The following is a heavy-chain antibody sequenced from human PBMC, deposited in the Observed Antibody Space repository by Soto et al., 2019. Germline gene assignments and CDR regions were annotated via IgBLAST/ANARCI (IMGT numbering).Heavy chain of an antibody. CDR2: IYYSGST. J-gene: IGHJ4*02. CDR1: GGSINNYY. D-gene: IGHD6-13*01. CDR3: ARAGTSSWYGYFDY. Sequence: PSETLSLTCTVSGGSINNYYWSWIRQPPGGGLEWIGYIYYSGSTNYNPSLKRRLALSVHTSKNQFSLNLSSVTTADTAVYYCARAGTSSWYGYFDYWGQGAQVTVSS. V-gene: IGHV4-59*01.